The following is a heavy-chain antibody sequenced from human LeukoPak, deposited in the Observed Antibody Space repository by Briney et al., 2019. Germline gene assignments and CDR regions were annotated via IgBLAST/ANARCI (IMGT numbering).Heavy chain of an antibody. J-gene: IGHJ3*02. V-gene: IGHV5-51*01. CDR1: GYSFTDYW. D-gene: IGHD6-13*01. Sequence: GESLKISCKTSGYSFTDYWIGWVRQMPGKGLEWMGFIYPSDSDTRYSPSFQGQVTISADKSISTAYLQWSSLKASDTAMYYCARRIAAAGTVAFDIWGQGTMVTVSS. CDR2: IYPSDSDT. CDR3: ARRIAAAGTVAFDI.